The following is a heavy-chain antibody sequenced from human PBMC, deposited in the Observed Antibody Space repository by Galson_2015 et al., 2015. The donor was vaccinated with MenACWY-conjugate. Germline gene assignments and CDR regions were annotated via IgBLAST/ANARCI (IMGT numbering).Heavy chain of an antibody. J-gene: IGHJ6*02. V-gene: IGHV5-51*01. CDR1: GYSFPHYW. CDR3: ARHPPGGRGMDV. CDR2: IDPHNSNT. D-gene: IGHD1-26*01. Sequence: QSGAEVIKPGESLSISCTGSGYSFPHYWAGWVRQMPGRGLEWMGLIDPHNSNTRYSPSFQGQVTISADESISTAFLQWSSLKASDTAMYYCARHPPGGRGMDVWGRGTTVTVSS.